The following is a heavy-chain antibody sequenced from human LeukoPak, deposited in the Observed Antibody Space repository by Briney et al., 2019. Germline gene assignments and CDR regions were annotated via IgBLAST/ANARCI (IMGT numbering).Heavy chain of an antibody. Sequence: PGGSLRLSCAASGFTFSSYSMNWVRQAPGKGLEWVSSISSSSSYIYYADSVKGRFTISRDNAKNSLYLQMNSLRSEDTAVYYCARDPIGSRWPYYFDYWGQGTLVTVSS. D-gene: IGHD6-13*01. CDR3: ARDPIGSRWPYYFDY. J-gene: IGHJ4*02. V-gene: IGHV3-21*01. CDR1: GFTFSSYS. CDR2: ISSSSSYI.